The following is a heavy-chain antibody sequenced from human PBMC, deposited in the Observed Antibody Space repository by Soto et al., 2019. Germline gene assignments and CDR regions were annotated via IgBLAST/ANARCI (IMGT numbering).Heavy chain of an antibody. J-gene: IGHJ5*02. V-gene: IGHV1-69*13. CDR2: IIPIFGTA. CDR3: ARDQAACQTSSWFDP. CDR1: GGTFSSYA. Sequence: SVKVSCKASGGTFSSYAISWVRQAPGQGLEWMGGIIPIFGTANYAQKFQGRVTITADESTSTAYMELSSLRSEDTAVYYCARDQAACQTSSWFDPWGQGTLVTVSS. D-gene: IGHD6-13*01.